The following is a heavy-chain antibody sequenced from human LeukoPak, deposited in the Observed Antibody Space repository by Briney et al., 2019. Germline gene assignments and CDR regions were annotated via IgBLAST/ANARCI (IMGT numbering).Heavy chain of an antibody. D-gene: IGHD1-26*01. V-gene: IGHV1-18*01. CDR2: ISAYNGNT. CDR3: ARKSRGSYLYWGEYYFDY. CDR1: GYTFTSYG. J-gene: IGHJ4*02. Sequence: ASVKVSCKASGYTFTSYGISWVRQAPGQGLEWMGWISAYNGNTNYAQKLQGRVTMTTDTSTSTAYMELRSLRSDDTAAYYCARKSRGSYLYWGEYYFDYWGQGTLVTVSS.